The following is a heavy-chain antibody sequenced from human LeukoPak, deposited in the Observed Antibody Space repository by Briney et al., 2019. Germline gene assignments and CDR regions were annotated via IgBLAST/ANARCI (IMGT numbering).Heavy chain of an antibody. CDR3: ARKQTYCSGGSCYFGGVDY. D-gene: IGHD2-15*01. CDR2: ISSSSSYI. J-gene: IGHJ4*02. CDR1: GFTFSSYS. Sequence: GGSLRLSCAASGFTFSSYSMNWVRQAPGKGLEWVSSISSSSSYIYYADSVKGRFTIPRDNAKNSLYLQMNSLRAEDTAVYYCARKQTYCSGGSCYFGGVDYWGQGTLVTVSS. V-gene: IGHV3-21*01.